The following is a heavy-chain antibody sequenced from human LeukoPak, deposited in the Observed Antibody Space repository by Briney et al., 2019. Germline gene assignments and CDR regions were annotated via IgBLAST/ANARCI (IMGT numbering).Heavy chain of an antibody. CDR2: FDPEDGET. CDR3: ATWGYCSGGSCYSSAFDI. D-gene: IGHD2-15*01. V-gene: IGHV1-24*01. CDR1: GYTLTELS. J-gene: IGHJ3*02. Sequence: ASVTVSCKVSGYTLTELSMHWVRQAPGKGLEWMGGFDPEDGETIYAQKFQGRVTITRDTSASTAYMELSSLRSEDTAVYYCATWGYCSGGSCYSSAFDIWGQGTMVTVSS.